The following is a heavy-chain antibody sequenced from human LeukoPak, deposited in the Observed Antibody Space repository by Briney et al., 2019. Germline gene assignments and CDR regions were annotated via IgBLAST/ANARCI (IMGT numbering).Heavy chain of an antibody. D-gene: IGHD3-3*01. J-gene: IGHJ3*01. CDR2: ITLSGSTI. CDR1: GFTFSSYA. Sequence: PGGSLRLSCAASGFTFSSYAMSWVRQAPGKGLEWISYITLSGSTISYADSVKGRFTIFRDNAKNSLYLQMNSLRAEDTAIYYCARGLRFLEWLRLYAFDLWGQGTMVTVSS. V-gene: IGHV3-48*04. CDR3: ARGLRFLEWLRLYAFDL.